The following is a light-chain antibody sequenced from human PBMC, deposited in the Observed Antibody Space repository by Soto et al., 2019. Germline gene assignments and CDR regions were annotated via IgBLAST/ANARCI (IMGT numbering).Light chain of an antibody. CDR1: QSVSSGS. CDR2: GAS. J-gene: IGKJ2*01. Sequence: EIVLTQSPGSLSLSPGERATLSCRASQSVSSGSLAWYQQKPGQAPRLLIYGASSGATGVPDRFSGSGSGTDFTLTISRLEPEDFAVYYCQLYSGSPMYTFGQGTRLDIK. CDR3: QLYSGSPMYT. V-gene: IGKV3-20*01.